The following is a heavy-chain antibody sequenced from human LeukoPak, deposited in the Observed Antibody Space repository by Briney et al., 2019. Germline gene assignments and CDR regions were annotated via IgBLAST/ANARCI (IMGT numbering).Heavy chain of an antibody. CDR1: GYTFTGYY. CDR2: INPGSGGT. Sequence: ASVKVSCKASGYTFTGYYIHWVRQAPGQGLEWMGWINPGSGGTKYAQNFQGRVTMTRGTSISAAYMELRRLTFDDTAVYYCARGHAYCSSTSCYPFDYWGQGTLVTVSS. CDR3: ARGHAYCSSTSCYPFDY. J-gene: IGHJ4*02. V-gene: IGHV1-2*02. D-gene: IGHD2-2*01.